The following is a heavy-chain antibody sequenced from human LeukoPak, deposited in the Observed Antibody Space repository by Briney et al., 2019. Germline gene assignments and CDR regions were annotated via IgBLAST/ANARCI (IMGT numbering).Heavy chain of an antibody. CDR1: GYTLTELS. CDR3: ATVGALPGIAVIDAFDI. CDR2: FDPEDGET. Sequence: ASVKVSCKVSGYTLTELSMHWVRQAPGKGLEWMGGFDPEDGETIYAQKFQGRVTMTEDTSTDTAYMELSSLRSEDTAVYYCATVGALPGIAVIDAFDIRGQGTMVTVSS. D-gene: IGHD6-13*01. J-gene: IGHJ3*02. V-gene: IGHV1-24*01.